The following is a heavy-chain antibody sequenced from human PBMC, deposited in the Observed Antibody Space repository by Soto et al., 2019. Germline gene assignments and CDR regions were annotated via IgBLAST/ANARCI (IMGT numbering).Heavy chain of an antibody. D-gene: IGHD3-10*01. V-gene: IGHV4-59*06. CDR1: GGSISSSF. CDR3: ARRYGGALDI. Sequence: SETLSLTCTVSGGSISSSFWTWIRQSPGKGLEWIGYIYYSGSTYYNPSLESRVAISLDTSRSQFSLTLHSVTAADTAIYYCARRYGGALDIWGQGTMVT. J-gene: IGHJ3*02. CDR2: IYYSGST.